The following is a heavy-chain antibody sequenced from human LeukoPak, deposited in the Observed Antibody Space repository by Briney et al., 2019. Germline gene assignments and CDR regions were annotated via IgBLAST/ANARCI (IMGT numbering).Heavy chain of an antibody. CDR3: AKDSIVVVPAAPADY. D-gene: IGHD2-2*01. Sequence: TGGSLRLSCAASGFTFSSYAMSWVRQAPGKGLEWGSAISGSGGSAYYADSVKGRFTISRDNSKNTLYLQMNSLRAEDTAVYYCAKDSIVVVPAAPADYWGQGTLVTVSS. CDR2: ISGSGGSA. J-gene: IGHJ4*02. CDR1: GFTFSSYA. V-gene: IGHV3-23*01.